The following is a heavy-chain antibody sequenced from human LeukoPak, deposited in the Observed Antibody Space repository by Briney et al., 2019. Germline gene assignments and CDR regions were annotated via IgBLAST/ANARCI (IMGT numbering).Heavy chain of an antibody. D-gene: IGHD1-1*01. CDR3: ARGPPRGKYYYMDV. J-gene: IGHJ6*03. Sequence: PGGSLRLSCAASGFTFSSFDMHWVRHPTGQGLEWVSTIGTASDTYYPGSVEGRFTLSRDNAKNSLYLQMNSLTAGDTAVYYCARGPPRGKYYYMDVWGKETTVTVSS. CDR2: IGTASDT. CDR1: GFTFSSFD. V-gene: IGHV3-13*01.